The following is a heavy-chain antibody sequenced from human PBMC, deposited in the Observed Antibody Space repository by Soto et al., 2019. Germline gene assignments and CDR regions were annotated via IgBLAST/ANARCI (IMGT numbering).Heavy chain of an antibody. D-gene: IGHD2-21*02. V-gene: IGHV1-18*01. Sequence: QVQVVQSGPELKKPGASVKVSCKAQGYIFTKYGIGWVRQAPGHGLEWMGLINVYNGDSKDAQKFQDRVSMTTDTATDTAYMELKSLRSGDTAVYYCARLQLGGDRMLNWFDPCGQGTLVTVSS. CDR3: ARLQLGGDRMLNWFDP. J-gene: IGHJ5*02. CDR2: INVYNGDS. CDR1: GYIFTKYG.